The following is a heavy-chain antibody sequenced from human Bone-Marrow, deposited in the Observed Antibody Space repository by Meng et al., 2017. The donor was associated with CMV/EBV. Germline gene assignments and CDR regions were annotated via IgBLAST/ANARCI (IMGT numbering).Heavy chain of an antibody. V-gene: IGHV3-21*01. CDR2: ISSSSSYI. J-gene: IGHJ5*02. CDR3: ARDDIVVVPAAEDWFDP. CDR1: GFTFSNAW. D-gene: IGHD2-2*01. Sequence: GESLKISCAASGFTFSNAWMSWVRQAPGKGLEWVSSISSSSSYIYYADSVKGRFTISRDNVKNSLYLQMNSLRAEDTAVYYCARDDIVVVPAAEDWFDPWGQGTLVTVAS.